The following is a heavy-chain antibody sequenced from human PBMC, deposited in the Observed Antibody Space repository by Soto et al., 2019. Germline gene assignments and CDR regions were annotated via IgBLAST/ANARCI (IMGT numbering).Heavy chain of an antibody. CDR1: GFSFSTYT. CDR2: ISGSGGSP. D-gene: IGHD2-8*01. J-gene: IGHJ4*02. V-gene: IGHV3-23*01. CDR3: AKARCTTSNCYVPDY. Sequence: PGGSLRLSCAASGFSFSTYTMSWVCRAPGKGLEWVSAISGSGGSPSYADSVQGRFTISRDNPKKTLYLQMNSLRAEDTAVYYCAKARCTTSNCYVPDYWGQGTLVTVSS.